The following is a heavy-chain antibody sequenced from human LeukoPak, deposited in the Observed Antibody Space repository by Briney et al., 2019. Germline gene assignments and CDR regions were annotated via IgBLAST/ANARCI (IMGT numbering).Heavy chain of an antibody. D-gene: IGHD3-10*01. V-gene: IGHV1-18*01. CDR1: GYIFSNYG. J-gene: IGHJ4*02. CDR3: ARAKITMVRGGAATKPMRY. Sequence: ASVKVSCKASGYIFSNYGISWVRQAPGQGLEWMGWISVYNGNTVYAQNLRDRVTMTTDTSTSTGYMELRSLRSDDTAVYYCARAKITMVRGGAATKPMRYWGQGTLVTVSS. CDR2: ISVYNGNT.